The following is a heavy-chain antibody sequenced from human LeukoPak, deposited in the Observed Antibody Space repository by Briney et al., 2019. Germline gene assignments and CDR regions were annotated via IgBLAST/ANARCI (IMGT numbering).Heavy chain of an antibody. J-gene: IGHJ5*02. CDR1: GGSISSGGYS. V-gene: IGHV4-30-4*07. D-gene: IGHD6-13*01. CDR3: ARVLAAAGNNWFDP. Sequence: SETLSLTCTVSGGSISSGGYSWSWIRQPPGKGMEFIAYIYYTGNTYFNPSLKSRVTISVDTSKNQFSLKLTSVTAADTAVYYYARVLAAAGNNWFDPWGQGTLVTVSS. CDR2: IYYTGNT.